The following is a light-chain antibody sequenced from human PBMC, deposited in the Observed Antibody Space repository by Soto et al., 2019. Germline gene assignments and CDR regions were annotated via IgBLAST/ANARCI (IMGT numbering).Light chain of an antibody. Sequence: QSVLTQPASVSGSPGQSITISCTGTSSDVGGYNSVSWYRQDPGKAPKLMIYDVTNRPSGVSNRFSGSKSGNTASLTISGLQAEDEADYYCSSFTSSITYVFGNGTKGTV. V-gene: IGLV2-14*01. CDR3: SSFTSSITYV. J-gene: IGLJ1*01. CDR2: DVT. CDR1: SSDVGGYNS.